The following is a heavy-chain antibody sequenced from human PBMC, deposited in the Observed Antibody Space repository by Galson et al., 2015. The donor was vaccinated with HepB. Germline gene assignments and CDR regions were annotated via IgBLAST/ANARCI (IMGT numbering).Heavy chain of an antibody. Sequence: SLRLSCAASGFIFDDYAMHWVRQAPGKGLEWVSGINWNSYSLGYADSVKGRFTISRDNAKNSLYLQMNSLRADDTAFYYCAKDKRGTYFSWGGGFDFWGQGILVSVSS. D-gene: IGHD1-26*01. V-gene: IGHV3-9*01. CDR3: AKDKRGTYFSWGGGFDF. CDR2: INWNSYSL. J-gene: IGHJ4*02. CDR1: GFIFDDYA.